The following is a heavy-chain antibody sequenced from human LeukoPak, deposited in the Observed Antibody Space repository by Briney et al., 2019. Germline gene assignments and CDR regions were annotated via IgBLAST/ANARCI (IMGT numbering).Heavy chain of an antibody. D-gene: IGHD3-16*02. CDR2: TYYRSKWYY. CDR3: ARSDTDYYVWGGYRPFDY. CDR1: GDSVSSNTAA. V-gene: IGHV6-1*01. J-gene: IGHJ4*02. Sequence: SQTLSLTCAISGDSVSSNTAAWNWIRQSPSRGLEWLGRTYYRSKWYYDYAVSVQGRITINPDTSKNQFSLQLNSVTPEDTAVYYCARSDTDYYVWGGYRPFDYWGQGTLVTVSS.